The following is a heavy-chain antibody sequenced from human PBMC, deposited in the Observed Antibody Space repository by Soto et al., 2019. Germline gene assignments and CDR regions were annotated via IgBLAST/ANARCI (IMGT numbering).Heavy chain of an antibody. CDR2: IWHDGSNK. CDR1: GFTFSTYG. V-gene: IGHV3-33*01. Sequence: QVQLVESGGGVVQPGRSLRLSCAASGFTFSTYGMHWVRQAPGKGLEWVAFIWHDGSNKYYSDSVKGRFTISRDSSKNTLYLKMKSLRAEDTAVYYCAREQTTVVTNPYFDYWGQGTLVTVSS. J-gene: IGHJ4*02. D-gene: IGHD4-17*01. CDR3: AREQTTVVTNPYFDY.